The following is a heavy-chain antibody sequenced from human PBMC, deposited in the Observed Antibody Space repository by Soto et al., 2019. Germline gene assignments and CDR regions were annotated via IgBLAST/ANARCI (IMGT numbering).Heavy chain of an antibody. Sequence: SETLSLTCTVSGGSISSYYWSWIRQPPGKGLEWIGYIYYSGSTNYNPSLKSRVTISVDTSKNQFSLKLSSVTAADTAVYYCARGRVDNWNDPFDYWGQGTLVTVSS. D-gene: IGHD1-1*01. CDR3: ARGRVDNWNDPFDY. J-gene: IGHJ4*02. CDR2: IYYSGST. CDR1: GGSISSYY. V-gene: IGHV4-59*12.